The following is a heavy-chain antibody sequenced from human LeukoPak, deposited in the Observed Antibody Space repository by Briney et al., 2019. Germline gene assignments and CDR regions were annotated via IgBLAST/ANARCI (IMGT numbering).Heavy chain of an antibody. CDR1: KFTFSSYA. Sequence: GGSLRLSRAASKFTFSSYALSWVRQAPGKGLEWVSAISGSGDHTYYADSVKGRFTISRDNSKNTLYLQMISLRAEDTAVYYCAKHGFSSGWPQVPSDHWGQGTLVTVSS. CDR2: ISGSGDHT. CDR3: AKHGFSSGWPQVPSDH. J-gene: IGHJ4*02. V-gene: IGHV3-23*01. D-gene: IGHD6-19*01.